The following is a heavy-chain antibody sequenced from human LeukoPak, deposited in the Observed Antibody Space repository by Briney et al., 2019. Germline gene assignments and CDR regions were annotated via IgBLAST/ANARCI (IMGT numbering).Heavy chain of an antibody. V-gene: IGHV3-48*01. CDR3: ARGLSYCGGDCSEDHFDY. D-gene: IGHD2-21*02. Sequence: GGSLRLSCAASGFTFSSYSMNWVRQAPGKGLEWVSYISSSSSTIYYADSVKGRFTISRDNAKNSLYLQMNSLRAEDTAVYYCARGLSYCGGDCSEDHFDYWGQGTLVTVSS. CDR1: GFTFSSYS. CDR2: ISSSSSTI. J-gene: IGHJ4*02.